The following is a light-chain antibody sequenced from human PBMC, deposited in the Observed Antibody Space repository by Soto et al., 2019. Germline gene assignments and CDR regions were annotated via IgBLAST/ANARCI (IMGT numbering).Light chain of an antibody. CDR2: GAS. CDR1: QFVSSN. Sequence: IVLTQSPVTLSLSPWERATLSCRASQFVSSNLAWYQQKPGQAPRLLIYGASTRATGIPARFSGSGSGTEFTLTISNLQSEDFAVYFCQQYHNWPPITFGQGTRLEIK. CDR3: QQYHNWPPIT. V-gene: IGKV3D-15*01. J-gene: IGKJ5*01.